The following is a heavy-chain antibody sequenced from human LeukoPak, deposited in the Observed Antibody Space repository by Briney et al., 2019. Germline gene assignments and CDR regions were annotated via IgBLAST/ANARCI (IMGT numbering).Heavy chain of an antibody. CDR3: ARVQAWSGYYMGDYFDY. V-gene: IGHV1-18*01. D-gene: IGHD3-3*01. CDR2: ISAYNGNT. CDR1: GYTFTSYG. Sequence: ASVKVSCKASGYTFTSYGISWVRQAPGQGLEWMGWISAYNGNTNYAQKLQGRVTMTTGTSTSTAYMELRSLRSDDTAVYYCARVQAWSGYYMGDYFDYWGQGTLVTVSS. J-gene: IGHJ4*02.